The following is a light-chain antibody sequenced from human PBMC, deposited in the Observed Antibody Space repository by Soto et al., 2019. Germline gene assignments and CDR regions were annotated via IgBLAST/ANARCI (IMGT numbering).Light chain of an antibody. J-gene: IGLJ3*02. Sequence: QSVLTQPPSVSGAPGQRVTISCTGSSSNIGAGFDVHWYQQLPGTAPKLLIYGNSNRPSGVPDRFSGSKSGTSASLAITGLQAEDEADYYCQSYDNILSASVFGGGTKPTVL. CDR2: GNS. CDR1: SSNIGAGFD. CDR3: QSYDNILSASV. V-gene: IGLV1-40*01.